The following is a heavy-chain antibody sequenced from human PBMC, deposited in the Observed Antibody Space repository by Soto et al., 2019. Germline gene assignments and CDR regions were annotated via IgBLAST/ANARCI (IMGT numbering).Heavy chain of an antibody. D-gene: IGHD3-16*01. V-gene: IGHV1-18*01. CDR2: ISAYNGNT. CDR3: ARESPHYVRIYYYYYMDV. J-gene: IGHJ6*03. Sequence: ASVKVSCKASGYTFTSYGISWVRQAPGQGLEWMGWISAYNGNTNYAQKLHGRVTMTTDTAKSTAYMELRSLRSDDTAVYYCARESPHYVRIYYYYYMDVWGKGTTVTVSS. CDR1: GYTFTSYG.